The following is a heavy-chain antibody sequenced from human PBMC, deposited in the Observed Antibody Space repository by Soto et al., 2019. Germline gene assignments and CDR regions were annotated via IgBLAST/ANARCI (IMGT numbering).Heavy chain of an antibody. CDR1: GFTFSSYA. Sequence: QVQLVESGGGVVQPGRSLRLSCAASGFTFSSYAMHWVRQAPGKGLEWVAVISYDGSNKYYADSVKGRFTISRDNSKNTLYLQMNSLRAEDTAVYYCASAYSSPVGYYGMDVWGQGTTVTVSS. CDR2: ISYDGSNK. J-gene: IGHJ6*02. D-gene: IGHD6-13*01. V-gene: IGHV3-30-3*01. CDR3: ASAYSSPVGYYGMDV.